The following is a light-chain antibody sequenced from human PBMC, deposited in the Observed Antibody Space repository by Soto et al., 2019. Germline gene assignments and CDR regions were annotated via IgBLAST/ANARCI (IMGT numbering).Light chain of an antibody. CDR3: QQYGSSLMYT. CDR2: GAS. Sequence: EIVLTQSPGTLSLSPGERATLSCRASQSVSSSYLAWYQQKPGQAPRLLIYGASSRATGIPDRFSGSGSGTDFTLTISRLETEDFAVYYCQQYGSSLMYTFGQGTTLEIK. V-gene: IGKV3-20*01. J-gene: IGKJ2*01. CDR1: QSVSSSY.